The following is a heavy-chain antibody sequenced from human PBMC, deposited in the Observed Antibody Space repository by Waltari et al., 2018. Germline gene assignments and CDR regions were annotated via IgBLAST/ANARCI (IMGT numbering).Heavy chain of an antibody. D-gene: IGHD2-21*01. CDR2: ISYDGSNK. J-gene: IGHJ2*01. V-gene: IGHV3-30-3*01. CDR1: GFTFSSYA. CDR3: ARSAVVIGYWYFDL. Sequence: QVQLVESGGGVVQPGRSLRLSCAASGFTFSSYAMHWVRQAPGKGREWVAVISYDGSNKYYADSVKGRFTISRDNSKNTLYLQMNSLRAEDTAVYYCARSAVVIGYWYFDLWGRGTLVTVSS.